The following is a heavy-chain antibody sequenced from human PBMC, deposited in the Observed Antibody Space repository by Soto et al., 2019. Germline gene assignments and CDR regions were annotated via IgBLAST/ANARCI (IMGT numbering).Heavy chain of an antibody. CDR2: INHLGSI. D-gene: IGHD2-21*01. CDR1: GGSLSRYF. V-gene: IGHV4-34*01. J-gene: IGHJ6*03. Sequence: PSETLSLTCVVSGGSLSRYFWSWIRQPPGMALEWIGEINHLGSINYNPSLKSRVTMSVDTSKNQFSLTLNSVTAADTATYYCARGGISHWAYFYYMDVWDRGTTVTVSS. CDR3: ARGGISHWAYFYYMDV.